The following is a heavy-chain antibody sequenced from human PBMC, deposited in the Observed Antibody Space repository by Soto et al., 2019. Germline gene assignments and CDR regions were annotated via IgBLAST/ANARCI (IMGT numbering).Heavy chain of an antibody. Sequence: QITLKESGPTLVKPTQTLTLTCTFSGFSLSTSAVGVGWIRQPPGKALEWLALIYGNDGKRYSPSLKSSLTITKDTSQQEVVLNLTNVDPVDTATYYCGHVEMTTIGAVDQWGQGILVTVSS. D-gene: IGHD4-4*01. V-gene: IGHV2-5*01. CDR3: GHVEMTTIGAVDQ. CDR1: GFSLSTSAVG. J-gene: IGHJ4*02. CDR2: IYGNDGK.